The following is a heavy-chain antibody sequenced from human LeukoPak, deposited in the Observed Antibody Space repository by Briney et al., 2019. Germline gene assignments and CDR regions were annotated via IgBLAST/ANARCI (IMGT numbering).Heavy chain of an antibody. CDR1: GGTFSSYA. J-gene: IGHJ4*02. CDR3: AIVNQWLAYYFDY. CDR2: IIPIFGTA. D-gene: IGHD6-19*01. Sequence: ASVKVSCKASGGTFSSYATSWVRQAPGQGLEWMGRIIPIFGTANYAQKFQGRVTITTDESTSTAYMELSSLRSEDTAVYYCAIVNQWLAYYFDYWGQGTLVTVSS. V-gene: IGHV1-69*05.